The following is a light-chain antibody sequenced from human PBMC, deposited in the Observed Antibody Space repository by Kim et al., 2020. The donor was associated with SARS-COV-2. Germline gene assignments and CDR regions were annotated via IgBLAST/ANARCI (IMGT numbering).Light chain of an antibody. Sequence: SYELTQPPSVSVAPGKKARITCGGNNIGSKSVHWYQQKPGQAPVLVIYYDSDRPSGIPERFSGSNSGNKATLTISRVEAGDEADYYCQVWDSSSDHHWVFGGGTQLTVL. CDR3: QVWDSSSDHHWV. CDR1: NIGSKS. CDR2: YDS. J-gene: IGLJ3*02. V-gene: IGLV3-21*04.